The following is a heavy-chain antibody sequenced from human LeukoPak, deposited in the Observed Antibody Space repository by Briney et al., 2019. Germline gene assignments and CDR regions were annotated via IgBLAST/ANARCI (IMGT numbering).Heavy chain of an antibody. J-gene: IGHJ5*02. V-gene: IGHV4-59*12. CDR3: ARDQVAGTNWFDP. D-gene: IGHD6-19*01. CDR2: IYYSGST. Sequence: SETLSLTCTVSGGSISSYYWSWIRQPPGKGLEWIGYIYYSGSTNYNPSLKSRVTISVDTSKNQFSLKLSSVTAADTAVYYCARDQVAGTNWFDPWRQGTLVTVSS. CDR1: GGSISSYY.